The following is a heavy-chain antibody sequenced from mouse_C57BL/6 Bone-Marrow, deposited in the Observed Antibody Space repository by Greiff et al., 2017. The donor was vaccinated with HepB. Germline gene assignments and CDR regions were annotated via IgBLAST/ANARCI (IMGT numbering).Heavy chain of an antibody. CDR1: GYTFTSYW. V-gene: IGHV1-55*01. CDR2: IYPGSGST. J-gene: IGHJ2*01. CDR3: ARPGKDRFDD. Sequence: QVQLQQSGAELVKPGASVKMSCKASGYTFTSYWITWVKQRPGQGLEWIGDIYPGSGSTNYNEKFKSKATLTVDTSSSTAYMQLSSLTSEDSAVYYCARPGKDRFDDWGQGTTLTVSS.